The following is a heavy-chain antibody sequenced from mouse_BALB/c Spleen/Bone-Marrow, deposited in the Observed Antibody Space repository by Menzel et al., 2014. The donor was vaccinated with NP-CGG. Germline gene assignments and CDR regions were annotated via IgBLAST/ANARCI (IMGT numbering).Heavy chain of an antibody. CDR2: IRLKSNNYAT. CDR1: GFTFSHYW. V-gene: IGHV6-6*02. CDR3: TRTGTGYFDY. Sequence: EVQLVESGGGLVQPGESMKLSCVASGFTFSHYWMNWVRQSPEKGLEWVAEIRLKSNNYATHYAESVKGRFTISRDDSKSSVYLQMNNLRAEDTGIYYCTRTGTGYFDYWGQGTTLTVSS. J-gene: IGHJ2*01. D-gene: IGHD4-1*01.